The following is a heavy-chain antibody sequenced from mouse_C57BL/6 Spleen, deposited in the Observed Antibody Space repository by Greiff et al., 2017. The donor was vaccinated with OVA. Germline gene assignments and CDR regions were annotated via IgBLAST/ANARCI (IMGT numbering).Heavy chain of an antibody. J-gene: IGHJ2*01. CDR1: GFTFTSYA. CDR3: ARGGAGSDSYYFDY. D-gene: IGHD1-1*01. V-gene: IGHV5-4*03. Sequence: EVMLVEPGGGLVKPGGSLKLSCAASGFTFTSYAMPWVRQNPEKRLEWVATISDGGSYTYYPDNLKGRFTISRDKAKNNLYLQLSNLKSEDTAVDYCARGGAGSDSYYFDYWGQGTTLTVSS. CDR2: ISDGGSYT.